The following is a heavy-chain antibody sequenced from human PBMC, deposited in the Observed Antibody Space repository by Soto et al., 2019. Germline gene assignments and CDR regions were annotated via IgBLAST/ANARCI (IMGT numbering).Heavy chain of an antibody. Sequence: SETLSLTCAVYGGSFSGYYWSWIRQPPGKGLEWIGEINHSGSTNYNPSLKSRVTISVDTSKNQFSLKLSSVTAADTAVYYCARGRTVSLHLGGGGSCSLFDYWGQGTLVTVSS. CDR1: GGSFSGYY. CDR3: ARGRTVSLHLGGGGSCSLFDY. D-gene: IGHD2-15*01. V-gene: IGHV4-34*01. CDR2: INHSGST. J-gene: IGHJ4*02.